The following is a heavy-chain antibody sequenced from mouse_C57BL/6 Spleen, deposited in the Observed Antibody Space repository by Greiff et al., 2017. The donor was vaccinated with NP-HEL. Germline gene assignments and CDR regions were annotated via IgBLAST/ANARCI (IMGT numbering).Heavy chain of an antibody. Sequence: EVKVVESGGDLVKPGGSLKLSCAASGFTFSSYGMSWVRQTPDKRLEWVATISSGGSYTYYPDSVKGRFTISRDNAKNNLYLQMSSLKSEDTAMYYCARHYYYGSSPWYFDVWGTGTTVTVSS. CDR2: ISSGGSYT. D-gene: IGHD1-1*01. CDR3: ARHYYYGSSPWYFDV. J-gene: IGHJ1*03. CDR1: GFTFSSYG. V-gene: IGHV5-6*01.